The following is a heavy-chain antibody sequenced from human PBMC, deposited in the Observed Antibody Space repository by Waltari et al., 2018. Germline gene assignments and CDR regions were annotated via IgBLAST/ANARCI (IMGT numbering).Heavy chain of an antibody. CDR3: AREEGLFSYCSSTSCSPRYSSSWYLSY. J-gene: IGHJ4*02. V-gene: IGHV3-20*03. D-gene: IGHD2-2*01. CDR2: INWNGGST. Sequence: SGINWNGGSTGYADSVKGRFTISRDNAKNSLYLQMNSLRAEDTALYYCAREEGLFSYCSSTSCSPRYSSSWYLSYWGQGTLVTVSS.